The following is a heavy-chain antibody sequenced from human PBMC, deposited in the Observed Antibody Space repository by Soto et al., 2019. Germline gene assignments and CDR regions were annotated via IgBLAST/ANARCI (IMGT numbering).Heavy chain of an antibody. CDR3: AKDRARGYQLPRNWFDP. V-gene: IGHV3-23*01. CDR2: ISGSGGST. Sequence: PGGSLRLSCAASGFTFSSYAMSWVRQAPGKGLEWVSAISGSGGSTYYADSVKGRFTISRDNSKNTLYLQMNSLRAEDTAVYYCAKDRARGYQLPRNWFDPWGQGTLVTVS. J-gene: IGHJ5*02. CDR1: GFTFSSYA. D-gene: IGHD2-2*01.